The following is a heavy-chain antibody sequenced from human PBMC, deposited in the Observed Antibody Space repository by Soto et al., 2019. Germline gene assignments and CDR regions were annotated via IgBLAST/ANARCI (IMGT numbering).Heavy chain of an antibody. CDR2: IYYSGST. V-gene: IGHV4-31*03. Sequence: QVQLQESGPGLVKPSQTLSLTCTVSGGSISSGGYYWSWIRQHPGKGLEWIGYIYYSGSTYYNPSLKSRVTISVDTSKNQFSLKLSSVTAADTAVYYCARQPAGPFLEWLPFDYWGQGTLVTVSS. J-gene: IGHJ4*02. CDR3: ARQPAGPFLEWLPFDY. D-gene: IGHD3-3*01. CDR1: GGSISSGGYY.